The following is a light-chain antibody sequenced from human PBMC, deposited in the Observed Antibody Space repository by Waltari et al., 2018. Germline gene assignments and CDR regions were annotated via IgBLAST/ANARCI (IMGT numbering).Light chain of an antibody. CDR2: DVT. V-gene: IGLV2-11*01. CDR3: CSYAGIWV. CDR1: GSDVGDFNS. Sequence: QSALTQPRSVSGSPGQSVTISCAGTGSDVGDFNSVSWYQQHPGKAPKLVIFDVTKRRSGVPARFSGSESGTSASLTVSGLQAEDEADYYCCSYAGIWVFGGGTKLTVL. J-gene: IGLJ3*02.